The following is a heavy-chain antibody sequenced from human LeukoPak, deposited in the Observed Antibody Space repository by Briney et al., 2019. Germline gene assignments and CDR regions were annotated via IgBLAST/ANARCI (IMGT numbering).Heavy chain of an antibody. Sequence: SETLSLTCTVSGGSISTSAFYWGWIRQPPGKGLEWLGSIYDSGNEFYNPSLKSRVTISADTSKNQFSLKLNSVTAADTAMYYCARQISDYYYYYMDVWGEGITVTVSS. D-gene: IGHD2/OR15-2a*01. V-gene: IGHV4-39*01. CDR1: GGSISTSAFY. CDR3: ARQISDYYYYYMDV. J-gene: IGHJ6*03. CDR2: IYDSGNE.